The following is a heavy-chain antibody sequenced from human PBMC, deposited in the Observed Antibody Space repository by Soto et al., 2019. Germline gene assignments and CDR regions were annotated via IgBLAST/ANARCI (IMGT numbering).Heavy chain of an antibody. Sequence: TLSLTCNMSGDSYSISTYSWSWIRQPPGKALQWIGFIYQSGVTSYNPSLASRVSISLDRSNNQCSLKLKSVTAADTAVYFCAGMPYTSGLRFDTWGPGTLVTVSS. CDR3: AGMPYTSGLRFDT. CDR1: GDSYSISTYS. J-gene: IGHJ5*02. V-gene: IGHV4-30-2*01. CDR2: IYQSGVT. D-gene: IGHD6-19*01.